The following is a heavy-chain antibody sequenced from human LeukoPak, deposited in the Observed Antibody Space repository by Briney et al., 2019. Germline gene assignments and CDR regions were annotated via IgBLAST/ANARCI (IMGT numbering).Heavy chain of an antibody. D-gene: IGHD6-19*01. J-gene: IGHJ4*02. CDR1: GFTFSTYW. V-gene: IGHV3-74*01. CDR2: IQSDGSST. Sequence: PAGSLRLSCAASGFTFSTYWMHWVRQVPGKGLVWVSRIQSDGSSTNYADSVRGRFTISRDNAKNTVYLQMNSLRVEDTAVYYCARDRGSGWFYFDYWGQGTLVTVSS. CDR3: ARDRGSGWFYFDY.